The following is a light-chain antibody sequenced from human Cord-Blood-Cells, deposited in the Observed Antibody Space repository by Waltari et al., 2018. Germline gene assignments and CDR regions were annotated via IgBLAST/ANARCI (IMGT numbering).Light chain of an antibody. J-gene: IGKJ3*01. CDR3: QQYDNLPIFT. CDR1: QDISNY. V-gene: IGKV1-33*01. CDR2: DAF. Sequence: DIQMTQYPSSLSASVGGRVTITCQASQDISNYLNWYQQKPGKAPKLLIYDAFNLETGVPSRFSGSGSGTDFTFTISSLQPEDIATYYCQQYDNLPIFTFGPGTKVDIK.